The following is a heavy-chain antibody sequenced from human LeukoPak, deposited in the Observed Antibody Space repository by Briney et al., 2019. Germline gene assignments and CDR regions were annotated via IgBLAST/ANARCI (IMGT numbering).Heavy chain of an antibody. J-gene: IGHJ4*02. V-gene: IGHV4-59*08. Sequence: SETLSLTCTVSGGSISSYYWSWIRQPPGKGLEWIGYIYYSGSTNYNPSLKSRVTISVDTSKNQFSLKLSSVTAADTAVYYCTRAGGHYFDYWGQGTLVTVSS. CDR3: TRAGGHYFDY. CDR1: GGSISSYY. CDR2: IYYSGST. D-gene: IGHD1-14*01.